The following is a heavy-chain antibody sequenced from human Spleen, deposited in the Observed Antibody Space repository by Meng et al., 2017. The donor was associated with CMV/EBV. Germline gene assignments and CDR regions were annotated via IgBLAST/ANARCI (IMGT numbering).Heavy chain of an antibody. CDR2: IYYSGST. CDR3: ARRRGGSGRDC. D-gene: IGHD3-10*01. J-gene: IGHJ4*02. CDR1: GGSISSGNHY. Sequence: QVVRQESGTGLVQPSQTLPLTCTVSGGSISSGNHYWSSIRQHPGKGLEYIGYIYYSGSTYYNPSLKSRVTMFVDTSKNQFSLMLTSVTATDTAVYYCARRRGGSGRDCWGQGTLVTVSS. V-gene: IGHV4-30-4*01.